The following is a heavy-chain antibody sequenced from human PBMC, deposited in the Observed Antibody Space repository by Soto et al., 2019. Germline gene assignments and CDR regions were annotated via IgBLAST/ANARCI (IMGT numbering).Heavy chain of an antibody. CDR2: LYYGRSA. J-gene: IGHJ4*02. Sequence: QVQLQESGPGLVKPSETLSLTCAVSGDSISSYYCMWIRQPTGKGLESMGYLYYGRSANYNPSLKGRVTLSVDTSKNQCSLTLSSMTAADTAVYYCALRIMAVVPEYWGQGTLVTVSS. CDR1: GDSISSYY. D-gene: IGHD3-22*01. V-gene: IGHV4-59*01. CDR3: ALRIMAVVPEY.